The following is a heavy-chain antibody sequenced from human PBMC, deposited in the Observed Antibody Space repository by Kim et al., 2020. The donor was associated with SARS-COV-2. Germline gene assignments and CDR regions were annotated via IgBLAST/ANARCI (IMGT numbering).Heavy chain of an antibody. J-gene: IGHJ3*02. Sequence: GGSLRLSCAASGFTFSSYGMHWVRQAPGKGLEWVAVISYDGSNKYYADSVKGRFTISRDNSKNTLYLQMNSLRAEDTAVYYCARDWGNPSAFDIWGQGTMVTVSS. CDR1: GFTFSSYG. CDR2: ISYDGSNK. CDR3: ARDWGNPSAFDI. V-gene: IGHV3-33*05. D-gene: IGHD3-16*01.